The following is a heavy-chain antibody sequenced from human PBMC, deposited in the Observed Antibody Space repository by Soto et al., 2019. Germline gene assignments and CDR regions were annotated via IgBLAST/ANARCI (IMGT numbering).Heavy chain of an antibody. CDR1: GYTFSSYA. D-gene: IGHD5-12*01. Sequence: GASVKVSCKASGYTFSSYAISWVRQAPGQGLEWMGGIIPIFGTANYAQKFQGRVTITADESTSTAYMELSSLRSEDTAVYYCAANVEMATMTYYYYGMDVWGQGTTVTV. CDR2: IIPIFGTA. CDR3: AANVEMATMTYYYYGMDV. V-gene: IGHV1-69*13. J-gene: IGHJ6*02.